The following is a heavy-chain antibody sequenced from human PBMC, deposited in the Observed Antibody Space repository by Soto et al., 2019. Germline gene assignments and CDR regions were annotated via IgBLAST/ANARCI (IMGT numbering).Heavy chain of an antibody. D-gene: IGHD3-3*01. V-gene: IGHV1-69*06. CDR2: IIPIFGTA. CDR3: ARGSKQDPRDTXDYDFWSGYHYYYGMDV. J-gene: IGHJ6*02. Sequence: ASVKVSCKASGGTFSSYAISWVRQAPGQGLEWMGGIIPIFGTANYAQKFQGRVTITADKSTSTAYMELSSLRSEDTAVYYCARGSKQDPRDTXDYDFWSGYHYYYGMDVWGQGTTVTVSS. CDR1: GGTFSSYA.